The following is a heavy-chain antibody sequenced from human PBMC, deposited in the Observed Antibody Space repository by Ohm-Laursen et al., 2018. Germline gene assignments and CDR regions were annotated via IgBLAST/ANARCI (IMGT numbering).Heavy chain of an antibody. Sequence: SQTLSLTCAVSGGSFSSADYYWSWIRHHPGKGLEWIGYIYYSGSTYYNPSLKSRVTISVDTSKNQFSLKLSSVTAADTAVYYCAGGPLAVAEPWGQGTLVTVSS. V-gene: IGHV4-31*11. D-gene: IGHD6-19*01. CDR2: IYYSGST. J-gene: IGHJ5*02. CDR1: GGSFSSADYY. CDR3: AGGPLAVAEP.